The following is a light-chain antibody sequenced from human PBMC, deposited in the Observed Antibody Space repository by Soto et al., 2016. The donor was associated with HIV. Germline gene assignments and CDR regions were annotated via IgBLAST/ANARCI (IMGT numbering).Light chain of an antibody. CDR1: QSISSW. Sequence: DIQMTQSPSTLSASVGDRVTITCRASQSISSWLAWYQQQPGKAPKLLIYKASSLESGVPSRFSGSGSGTEFTLSISSLQPDDFATYYCQHYKSYPWTFGQGTKVEIK. CDR2: KAS. CDR3: QHYKSYPWT. J-gene: IGKJ1*01. V-gene: IGKV1-5*03.